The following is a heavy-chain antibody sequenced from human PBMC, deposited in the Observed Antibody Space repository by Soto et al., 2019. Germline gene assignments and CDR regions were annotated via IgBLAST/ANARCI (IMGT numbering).Heavy chain of an antibody. CDR1: SGSISSGGYY. Sequence: PSETLSLTCTVSSGSISSGGYYWSWIRQHPGKGLEWIGYIYYSGSTYYNPSLKSRVTISVDTSKNQFSLKLSSVTAADTAVYYCARVDYYDSSGYEVAYFDYWGPGTLVTVSS. D-gene: IGHD3-22*01. CDR3: ARVDYYDSSGYEVAYFDY. CDR2: IYYSGST. V-gene: IGHV4-31*03. J-gene: IGHJ4*02.